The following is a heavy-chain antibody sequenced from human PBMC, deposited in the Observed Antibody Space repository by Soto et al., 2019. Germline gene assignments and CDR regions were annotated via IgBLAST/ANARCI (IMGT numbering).Heavy chain of an antibody. CDR3: AHSSSSRGYYYYGMDV. V-gene: IGHV4-59*01. J-gene: IGHJ6*02. CDR1: GGSISSYY. D-gene: IGHD6-6*01. Sequence: SETLSLTCTVSGGSISSYYWSWIRQPPGKGLGWIGYIYYSGSTNYNPSLKSRVTISVDTSKNQFSLKLSSVTAADTAVYYCAHSSSSRGYYYYGMDVWGQGTTVTVSS. CDR2: IYYSGST.